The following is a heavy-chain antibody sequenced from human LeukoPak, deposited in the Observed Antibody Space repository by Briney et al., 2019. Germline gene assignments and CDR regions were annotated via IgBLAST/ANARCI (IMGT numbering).Heavy chain of an antibody. CDR3: ARDRDHITMVRGVIVHYYYGMDV. J-gene: IGHJ6*02. D-gene: IGHD3-10*01. V-gene: IGHV1-2*02. CDR1: GYTFTGYY. Sequence: ASVRVSCKASGYTFTGYYMHWVRQAPGQGLGWMGWINPNSGGTNYAQKFQGRVTMTRDTSISTAYMELSRLRSDDTAVYYCARDRDHITMVRGVIVHYYYGMDVWGQGTTVTVSS. CDR2: INPNSGGT.